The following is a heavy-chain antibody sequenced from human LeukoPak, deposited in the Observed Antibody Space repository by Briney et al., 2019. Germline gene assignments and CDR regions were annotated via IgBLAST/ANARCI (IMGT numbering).Heavy chain of an antibody. CDR2: INPNSGGT. D-gene: IGHD4-17*01. V-gene: IGHV1-2*02. J-gene: IGHJ4*02. CDR3: ARAFKVYGSHFDY. Sequence: ASVKVSCKASGGTFSSYAISWVRQAPGQGLEWMGWINPNSGGTNYAQRFQGRVTMTRDTSISTAYLELTWLRSDDTAVYYCARAFKVYGSHFDYWGQRTLVTVSS. CDR1: GGTFSSYA.